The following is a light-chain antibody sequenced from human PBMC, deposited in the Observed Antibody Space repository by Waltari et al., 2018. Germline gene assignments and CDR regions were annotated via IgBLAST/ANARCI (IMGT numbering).Light chain of an antibody. J-gene: IGLJ2*01. CDR3: CSYAGSYIFGV. Sequence: QSALTQPRSVSGSPGQSVTISCTGTSSDVGCYNYVSSYQQHPGKAPKLMIHDVNNRPSWVPDRFSGSKSGNTASLTISGLQAEDEADYYCCSYAGSYIFGVFGGGTKLTVL. CDR1: SSDVGCYNY. V-gene: IGLV2-11*01. CDR2: DVN.